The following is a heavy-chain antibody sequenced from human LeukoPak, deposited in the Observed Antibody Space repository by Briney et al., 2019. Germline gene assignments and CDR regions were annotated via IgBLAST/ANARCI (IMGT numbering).Heavy chain of an antibody. CDR2: IKSKTDGGTT. CDR3: TTDPSAVAGGY. D-gene: IGHD6-19*01. V-gene: IGHV3-15*01. Sequence: PGGSLRLSCTASRFTFNSYAMSWVRQAPGKGLEWVGRIKSKTDGGTTDYAAPVKGRFTISRDDSKNTLYLQMNSLKTEDTAVYYCTTDPSAVAGGYWGQGTLVTVSS. J-gene: IGHJ4*02. CDR1: RFTFNSYA.